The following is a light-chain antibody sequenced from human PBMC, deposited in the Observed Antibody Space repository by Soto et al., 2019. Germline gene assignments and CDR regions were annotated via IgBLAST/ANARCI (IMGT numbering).Light chain of an antibody. CDR2: DAS. J-gene: IGKJ4*01. CDR3: QQRRNWPVT. Sequence: EFVLTQSPATLSLSPGERATLSCRASQSVSSYLAWYQQKPGQAPRLLIYDASNRATGIPARFSGSGSGTDFTLTISRLEPEDFAVYYCQQRRNWPVTFGGGTKVEIK. CDR1: QSVSSY. V-gene: IGKV3-11*01.